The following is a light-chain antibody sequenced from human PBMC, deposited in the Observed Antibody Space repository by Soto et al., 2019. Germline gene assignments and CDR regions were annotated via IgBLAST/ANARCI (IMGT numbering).Light chain of an antibody. CDR1: SSNIGSGFD. V-gene: IGLV1-40*01. J-gene: IGLJ2*01. CDR3: QSFDTSLSGNVV. CDR2: ANS. Sequence: QPVLTQPPSVSGAPGQRVTISCTGSSSNIGSGFDVHWYQHLPGTAPKLLIYANSNRPSGVPDRFSGSKSGTSVSLAITGLQAEDEADYYCQSFDTSLSGNVVFGGGTKLTVL.